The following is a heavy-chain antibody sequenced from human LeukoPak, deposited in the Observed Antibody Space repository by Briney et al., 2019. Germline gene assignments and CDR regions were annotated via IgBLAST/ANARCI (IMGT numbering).Heavy chain of an antibody. Sequence: GGSLRLSCVASGFTFSTYWMHWVRQAPGKGLLWVSRLSGDGSSTAYADSPKGRFTISRDNAKHTLYLQMNGLRAEDTAVYFCARASTTVPNLLDNWGQGTLVTVSS. J-gene: IGHJ4*02. CDR1: GFTFSTYW. CDR3: ARASTTVPNLLDN. CDR2: LSGDGSST. V-gene: IGHV3-74*03. D-gene: IGHD4-17*01.